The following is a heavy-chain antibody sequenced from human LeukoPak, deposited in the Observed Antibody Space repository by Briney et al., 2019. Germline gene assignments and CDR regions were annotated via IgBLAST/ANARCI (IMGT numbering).Heavy chain of an antibody. D-gene: IGHD6-13*01. Sequence: GGSLRLSCAASGFPFDVYGVSWVRRAPGKGLEWGSGINWNGGSTGYADSVKGRFTISRDNAKNSLYLQMNSVRAEDTALYYCARGYSSSWTDNWFDPWGQGTLVTVSS. V-gene: IGHV3-20*04. CDR2: INWNGGST. J-gene: IGHJ5*02. CDR3: ARGYSSSWTDNWFDP. CDR1: GFPFDVYG.